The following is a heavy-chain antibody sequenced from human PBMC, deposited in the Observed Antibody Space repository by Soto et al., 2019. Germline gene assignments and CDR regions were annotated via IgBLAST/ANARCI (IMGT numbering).Heavy chain of an antibody. D-gene: IGHD6-19*01. CDR1: GFTFSHYA. V-gene: IGHV3-30-3*01. CDR3: ARGNSYVSGWLGEFDY. J-gene: IGHJ4*02. Sequence: GGSLRLSCAASGFTFSHYAMYWVRQAPGKGLDWVATISYDGNDKYYANPVKGQVIISRDNSKDKLYVQLNTLRVEDTDIYYCARGNSYVSGWLGEFDYWGQGTLVTVSS. CDR2: ISYDGNDK.